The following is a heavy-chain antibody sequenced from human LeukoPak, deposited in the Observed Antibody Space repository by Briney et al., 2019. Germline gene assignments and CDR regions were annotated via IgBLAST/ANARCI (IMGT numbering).Heavy chain of an antibody. Sequence: GGSLRLSCTTSGFTFDDFGLSWVRQAPGEGLEWVSSINWNGSITPYADSVRGRFTISRDNDKNSLYLQMKSLKVEDTALYYCTRDETGIDYWGQGTRVTVSS. CDR3: TRDETGIDY. CDR1: GFTFDDFG. CDR2: INWNGSIT. D-gene: IGHD1-1*01. V-gene: IGHV3-20*04. J-gene: IGHJ4*02.